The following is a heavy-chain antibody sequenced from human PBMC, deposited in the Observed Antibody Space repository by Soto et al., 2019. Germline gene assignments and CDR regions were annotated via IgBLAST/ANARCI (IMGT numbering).Heavy chain of an antibody. V-gene: IGHV3-23*01. CDR1: GFTFSSYA. CDR3: AKSLAAAGISPLYYYSYGMDV. D-gene: IGHD6-13*01. Sequence: GGSLRLSCAASGFTFSSYAMSWVRQAPGKGLEWVSAISGSGGSTYYADSVKGRFTISRDNSKNTLYLQMNSLRAEDTAVYYCAKSLAAAGISPLYYYSYGMDVWGQGTTVTVSS. CDR2: ISGSGGST. J-gene: IGHJ6*02.